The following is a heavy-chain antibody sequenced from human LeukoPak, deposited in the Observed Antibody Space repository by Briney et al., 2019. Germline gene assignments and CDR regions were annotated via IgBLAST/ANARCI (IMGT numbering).Heavy chain of an antibody. CDR1: GGSISSYY. Sequence: KTSETLSLTCTVSGGSISSYYWSWIRQPAGKGLEWIGRIYTSGSTNYNPSLKSRVTMSVDTSKNQFSLKLSSVTAADTAVYYCARTSGLMIVVPHDAFDIWGQGTMVTVSS. CDR2: IYTSGST. CDR3: ARTSGLMIVVPHDAFDI. J-gene: IGHJ3*02. V-gene: IGHV4-4*07. D-gene: IGHD3-22*01.